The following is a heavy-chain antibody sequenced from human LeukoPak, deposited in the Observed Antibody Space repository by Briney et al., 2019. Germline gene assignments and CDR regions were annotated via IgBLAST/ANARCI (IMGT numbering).Heavy chain of an antibody. CDR2: ISDEGSNE. Sequence: GGSLRLSCAASGFPFSSYGIHWVRQAPGKGLEWVALISDEGSNEYYADSVEGRFTVSRDNSKNTVYLQMNSLRAEDTAVYYCAKEGVSSGWYSNWFDPWGQGTLVTVSS. D-gene: IGHD6-19*01. CDR3: AKEGVSSGWYSNWFDP. CDR1: GFPFSSYG. J-gene: IGHJ5*02. V-gene: IGHV3-30*18.